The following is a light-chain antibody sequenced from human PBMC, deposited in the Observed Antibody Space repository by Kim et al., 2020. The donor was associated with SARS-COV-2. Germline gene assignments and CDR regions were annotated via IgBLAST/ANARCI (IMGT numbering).Light chain of an antibody. CDR2: EVN. V-gene: IGLV2-8*01. CDR3: SSYAGSNTWA. CDR1: SSDVGGYNY. J-gene: IGLJ3*02. Sequence: QSALTQPPSASGSPGQSVTISCTGTSSDVGGYNYVSWYQQHPGKAPKLMIYEVNKRPSGVPDRFSGSKSGNTASLTVSGLQAEDEADYYCSSYAGSNTWAFGGGTKLTV.